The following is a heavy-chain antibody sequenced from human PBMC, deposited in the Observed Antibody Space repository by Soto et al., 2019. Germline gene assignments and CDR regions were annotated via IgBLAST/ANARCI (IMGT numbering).Heavy chain of an antibody. D-gene: IGHD3-10*01. J-gene: IGHJ3*02. CDR2: IYHSGST. Sequence: PSETLSLTCAVSGDSISRSYWWSWVRQLPGKGLEWIGEIYHSGSTIYNPYLQSRVTLSVDKSKNEFTLKISSETDVDTAVYYCTSKFGQLLADAFDIWGQGTMVTVS. V-gene: IGHV4-4*02. CDR3: TSKFGQLLADAFDI. CDR1: GDSISRSYW.